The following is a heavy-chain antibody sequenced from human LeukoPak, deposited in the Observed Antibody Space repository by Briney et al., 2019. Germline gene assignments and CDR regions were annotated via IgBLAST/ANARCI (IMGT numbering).Heavy chain of an antibody. CDR1: GFTFSSYE. V-gene: IGHV3-48*03. CDR3: AGFSSGYNY. J-gene: IGHJ4*02. Sequence: PGGSLRLSCAASGFTFSSYEMNWVRQAPGKGLEWVSCISSSGSTIYYADSVKGRFTISRDNAKNSLYLQMNSLRAEDTAVYYCAGFSSGYNYWGQGTLVTVSS. CDR2: ISSSGSTI. D-gene: IGHD3-22*01.